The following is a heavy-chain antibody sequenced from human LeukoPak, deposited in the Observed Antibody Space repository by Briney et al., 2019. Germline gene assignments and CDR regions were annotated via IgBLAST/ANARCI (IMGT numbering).Heavy chain of an antibody. Sequence: PGGSLRLSCAASGFTFSNYGMHWVRQDPGKGPEWVAVVAHDGSVAYYADWVKGRLTISRDNSKNTLYLQMNNLRAEDTAVYYCAKEPAPYSSGWYFPDDHWGQGALVTVSS. V-gene: IGHV3-30*18. CDR3: AKEPAPYSSGWYFPDDH. D-gene: IGHD6-19*01. J-gene: IGHJ5*02. CDR2: VAHDGSVA. CDR1: GFTFSNYG.